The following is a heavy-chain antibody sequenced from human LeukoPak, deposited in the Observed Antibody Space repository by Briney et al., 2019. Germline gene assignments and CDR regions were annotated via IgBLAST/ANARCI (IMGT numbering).Heavy chain of an antibody. V-gene: IGHV3-23*01. CDR3: ARESFGVVIIPTYFDY. J-gene: IGHJ4*02. Sequence: TGGSLRLSCAASGFRFSSYGMSWVRQAPGKGLDWVSTISGSGDSTYYADSVKGQFTISRDNAKNSLYLQMNSLRAEDTAVYYCARESFGVVIIPTYFDYWGQGTLVTVSS. CDR2: ISGSGDST. D-gene: IGHD3-3*01. CDR1: GFRFSSYG.